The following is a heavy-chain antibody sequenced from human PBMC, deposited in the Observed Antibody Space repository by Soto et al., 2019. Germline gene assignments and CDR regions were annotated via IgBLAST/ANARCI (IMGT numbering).Heavy chain of an antibody. J-gene: IGHJ5*02. CDR1: GGSISSYY. Sequence: PSETLSLTCTVSGGSISSYYWSWIRQPPGKGLEWIGYIYYSGSTNYNPSLKSRVTISVDTSKNQFSLKLSSVTAADTAVYYCARHAPLAAAGSVMNNWFAPWGQGTLVTVS. V-gene: IGHV4-59*08. CDR2: IYYSGST. CDR3: ARHAPLAAAGSVMNNWFAP. D-gene: IGHD6-13*01.